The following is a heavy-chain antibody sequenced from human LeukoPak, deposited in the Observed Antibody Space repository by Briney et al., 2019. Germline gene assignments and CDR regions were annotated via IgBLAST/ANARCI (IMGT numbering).Heavy chain of an antibody. D-gene: IGHD6-13*01. J-gene: IGHJ4*02. CDR3: AKDRGIAAAGVVAYFDY. Sequence: SLRLSCAAPGVTFSGYGMHLGCPARRKGLDWGAVILHDGSNKYYADSVKGRFTISRDNSKKTLYLQMNSLRAEDTAVYYCAKDRGIAAAGVVAYFDYWGQGTLVTVSS. CDR2: ILHDGSNK. V-gene: IGHV3-30*18. CDR1: GVTFSGYG.